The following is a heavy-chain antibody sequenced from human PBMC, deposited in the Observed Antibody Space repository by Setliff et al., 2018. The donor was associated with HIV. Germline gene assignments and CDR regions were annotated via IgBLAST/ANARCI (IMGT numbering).Heavy chain of an antibody. Sequence: ASVKVSCKASGYTFNNYGISWVRQAPGQGLEWMGWISTHSGYTNYAQNVRGRVTVTMDTSTSTAYMELRSLKSDDTAVYYCARGKTWLRFLDYWGQGTLVTVSS. D-gene: IGHD5-12*01. CDR3: ARGKTWLRFLDY. CDR2: ISTHSGYT. V-gene: IGHV1-18*01. J-gene: IGHJ4*02. CDR1: GYTFNNYG.